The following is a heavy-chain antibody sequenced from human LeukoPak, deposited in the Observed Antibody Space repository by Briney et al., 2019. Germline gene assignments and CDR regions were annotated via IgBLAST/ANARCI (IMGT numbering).Heavy chain of an antibody. CDR1: GGSISSSSYY. CDR3: ARRSYDSSGYYSHFDY. Sequence: PSETLSLTCTVSGGSISSSSYYWGWIRQPPGKGLEWLGSIYYSGSTYYNPSLKSRVTISVDTSKNQFSLKLSSVTAADTAVYYCARRSYDSSGYYSHFDYWGQGTLVTVSS. CDR2: IYYSGST. V-gene: IGHV4-39*01. D-gene: IGHD3-22*01. J-gene: IGHJ4*02.